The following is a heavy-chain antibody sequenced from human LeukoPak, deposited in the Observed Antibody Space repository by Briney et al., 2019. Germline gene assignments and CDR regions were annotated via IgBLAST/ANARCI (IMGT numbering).Heavy chain of an antibody. CDR3: ARSIYDFWSGYPFDY. V-gene: IGHV4-59*11. Sequence: PSQTLSLTCTVSGGSISSHYWSWIRQPPGKGLEWIGYIYYSGSTNYNPSLKSRVTISVDTSKNQFSLKLSSVTAADTAVYYCARSIYDFWSGYPFDYWGQGTLVTVSS. J-gene: IGHJ4*02. D-gene: IGHD3-3*01. CDR2: IYYSGST. CDR1: GGSISSHY.